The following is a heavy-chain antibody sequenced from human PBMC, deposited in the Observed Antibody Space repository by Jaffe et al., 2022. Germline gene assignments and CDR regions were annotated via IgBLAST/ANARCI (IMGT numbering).Heavy chain of an antibody. CDR1: GYRFTSYW. V-gene: IGHV5-51*03. Sequence: EVQLVQSGAEVKKPGESLKISCKGSGYRFTSYWIAWVRQMPGKGLEWMGIIYYGDSDIRYSPSFQGQVTISADKSINTAYLHWSSLKASDTAMYYCARLTGHTPGIPVPGAAPDAFDVWGQGTMVTVSS. D-gene: IGHD6-19*01. J-gene: IGHJ3*01. CDR2: IYYGDSDI. CDR3: ARLTGHTPGIPVPGAAPDAFDV.